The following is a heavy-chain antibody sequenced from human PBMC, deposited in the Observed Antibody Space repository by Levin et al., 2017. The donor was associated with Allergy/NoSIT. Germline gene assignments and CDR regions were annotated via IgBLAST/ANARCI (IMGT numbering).Heavy chain of an antibody. CDR2: ISSDGGST. J-gene: IGHJ4*02. CDR3: AKEYSGSYYYFDY. V-gene: IGHV3-64D*06. D-gene: IGHD1-26*01. Sequence: PGESLKISCSASGFTFSNYAIHWVRQAPGKGLEYVSVISSDGGSTYYADSVKDRFTISRDNSKNTVYLQMSSLTTEDTAVYYCAKEYSGSYYYFDYWGQGTLVSVSS. CDR1: GFTFSNYA.